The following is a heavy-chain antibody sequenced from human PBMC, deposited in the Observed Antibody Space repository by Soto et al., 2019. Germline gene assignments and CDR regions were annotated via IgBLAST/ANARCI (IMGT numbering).Heavy chain of an antibody. J-gene: IGHJ4*02. CDR2: FDPEDGET. CDR3: ATTYYYDSSGYWAPVDY. V-gene: IGHV1-24*01. Sequence: ASVKVSCKVSGYTLTELSMHWVRQAPGKGLEWMGGFDPEDGETIYAQKFQGRVTMTEDTSTDTAYMELSSLRSEDTAVYYCATTYYYDSSGYWAPVDYWGQGTLVTVSS. D-gene: IGHD3-22*01. CDR1: GYTLTELS.